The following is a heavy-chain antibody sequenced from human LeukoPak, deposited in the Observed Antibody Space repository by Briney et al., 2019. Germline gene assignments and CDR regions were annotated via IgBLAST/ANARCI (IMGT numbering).Heavy chain of an antibody. Sequence: PGGSLRLSCAASGFTFSDNYMTWVRQAPGKGLEWLSAISSGGGNTDYADSVKGRFIISRDNSKNTVFLQMNSLRAEDTGVYYCANRISGSSSWGQGTLVTVSS. V-gene: IGHV3-23*01. D-gene: IGHD1-26*01. CDR1: GFTFSDNY. CDR3: ANRISGSSS. J-gene: IGHJ5*02. CDR2: ISSGGGNT.